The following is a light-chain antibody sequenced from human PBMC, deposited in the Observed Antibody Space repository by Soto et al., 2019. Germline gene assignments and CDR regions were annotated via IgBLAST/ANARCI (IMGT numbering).Light chain of an antibody. V-gene: IGLV1-40*01. CDR2: GNS. CDR3: QSYDSSLSALYV. CDR1: SSNIGAGYD. J-gene: IGLJ1*01. Sequence: QSVLTQPPSVSGAPGQRVTISCTWSSSNIGAGYDVHWYQQLPGTAPKLLIYGNSNRPSGVPDRFSGSKSGTSASLAITGLQAEDEAHYYCQSYDSSLSALYVFGTGTKVTVL.